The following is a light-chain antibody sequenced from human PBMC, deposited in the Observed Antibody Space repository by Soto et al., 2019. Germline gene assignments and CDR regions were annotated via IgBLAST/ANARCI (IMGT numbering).Light chain of an antibody. J-gene: IGKJ2*01. V-gene: IGKV3-15*01. CDR1: QSVSSN. CDR3: QQYTNWPPYT. CDR2: GAS. Sequence: EIVMTQSPATLSVSPGERATLSCRASQSVSSNLAWYQQKPGQAPRLVIYGASTRATGIPARFSGSGSGTEFTLTISSLQSEDFAVYYCQQYTNWPPYTFGQGTKLEIK.